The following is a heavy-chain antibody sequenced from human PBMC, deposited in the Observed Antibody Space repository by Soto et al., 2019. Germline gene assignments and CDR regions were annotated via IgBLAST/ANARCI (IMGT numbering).Heavy chain of an antibody. CDR1: GFTFRSYA. CDR3: TKGYGASHSPFDY. D-gene: IGHD5-12*01. J-gene: IGHJ4*02. CDR2: ISGSGDRA. Sequence: VGSLRLSCAASGFTFRSYAMNWVRQAPGKGPEWVSVISGSGDRAYHANSVKGRFTISRDNSKITLYFQVNSLTAEDTAVYYCTKGYGASHSPFDYWDQRTRVIVSS. V-gene: IGHV3-23*01.